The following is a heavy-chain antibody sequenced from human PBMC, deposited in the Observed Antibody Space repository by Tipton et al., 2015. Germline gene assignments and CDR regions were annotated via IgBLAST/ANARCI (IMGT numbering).Heavy chain of an antibody. D-gene: IGHD3-22*01. CDR1: GFTLSRYA. CDR3: ASPDNYYDSSGPYDY. Sequence: SLRLSCSATGFTLSRYAMNWVRQAPGKGLEWVAIISFDGKKKYYADSVKGRFTISRDNAKNSLYLQMNSLRDEDTAVYYCASPDNYYDSSGPYDYWGQGTLVTVSS. CDR2: ISFDGKKK. J-gene: IGHJ4*02. V-gene: IGHV3-30*03.